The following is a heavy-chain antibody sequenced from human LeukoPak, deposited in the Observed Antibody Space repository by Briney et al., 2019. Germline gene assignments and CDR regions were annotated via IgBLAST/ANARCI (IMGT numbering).Heavy chain of an antibody. D-gene: IGHD3-22*01. V-gene: IGHV4-4*07. CDR2: IYTSGST. CDR1: GGSISSYY. Sequence: SETLCLTCTVSGGSISSYYWSWIRQPAGKGLEWIGRIYTSGSTNYNPSLKSRVTMSVDTSKNQFSLKLSSVTAADTAVYYCARDGADSSGYSGYYYYGMDVWGQGTTVTVSS. CDR3: ARDGADSSGYSGYYYYGMDV. J-gene: IGHJ6*02.